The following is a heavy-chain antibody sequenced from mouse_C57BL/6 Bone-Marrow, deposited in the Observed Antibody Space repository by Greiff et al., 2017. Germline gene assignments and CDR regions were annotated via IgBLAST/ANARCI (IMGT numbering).Heavy chain of an antibody. Sequence: ESGPGLVKPSQSLSLTCSVTGYSITSGYYWNWIRQFPGNKLEWMGYISYDGSNNYNPSLKNRISITRDTSKNQFFLKLNSVTTEDTATYYCARSLYYSNFDYWGQGTTLTVSS. J-gene: IGHJ2*01. CDR2: ISYDGSN. V-gene: IGHV3-6*01. CDR3: ARSLYYSNFDY. CDR1: GYSITSGYY. D-gene: IGHD2-5*01.